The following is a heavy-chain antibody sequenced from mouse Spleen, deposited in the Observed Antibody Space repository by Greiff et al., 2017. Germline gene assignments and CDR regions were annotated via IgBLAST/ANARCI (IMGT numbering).Heavy chain of an antibody. Sequence: QVQLKESGPGLVQPSQSLSITCTVSGFSLTSYGVHWVRQSPGKGLEWLGVIWSGGSTDYNAAFISRLSISKDNSKSQVFFKMNSLQADDTAIYYCARPLVRRGVYYAMDYWGQGTSVTVSS. J-gene: IGHJ4*01. V-gene: IGHV2-2*01. CDR2: IWSGGST. CDR3: ARPLVRRGVYYAMDY. CDR1: GFSLTSYG. D-gene: IGHD2-14*01.